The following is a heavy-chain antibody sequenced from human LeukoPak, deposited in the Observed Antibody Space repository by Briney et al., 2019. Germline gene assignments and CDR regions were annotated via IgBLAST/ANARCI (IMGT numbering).Heavy chain of an antibody. V-gene: IGHV4-59*01. D-gene: IGHD3-10*01. Sequence: PSETLSLTCTVSGGSISSDYWSWIRQPPGKGLEWIGHIHYSGSTNYNPSLKSRVTISVDTSKKQFSLKLGSVIAADTAVYYCARTRYGSGSYFNWFDPWGQGTLVTVSS. CDR3: ARTRYGSGSYFNWFDP. CDR1: GGSISSDY. J-gene: IGHJ5*02. CDR2: IHYSGST.